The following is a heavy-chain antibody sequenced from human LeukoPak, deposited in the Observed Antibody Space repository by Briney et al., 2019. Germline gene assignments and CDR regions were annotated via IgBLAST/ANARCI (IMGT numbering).Heavy chain of an antibody. V-gene: IGHV1-46*01. CDR3: ARGSSGWYSVAY. D-gene: IGHD6-19*01. J-gene: IGHJ4*02. CDR2: INPNDDST. CDR1: GYTFTSYY. Sequence: ASVKVSCKASGYTFTSYYMHWVRQAPGQGLEWMGIINPNDDSTSYAQKFQGRVTMTRDTSTSTVYMELSSLRSEDTAVYYCARGSSGWYSVAYCGQGTLFTVSS.